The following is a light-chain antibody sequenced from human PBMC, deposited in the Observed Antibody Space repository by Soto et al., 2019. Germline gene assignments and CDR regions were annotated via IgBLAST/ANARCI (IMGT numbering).Light chain of an antibody. CDR3: QHYGSLVLT. CDR1: QSVSSTY. CDR2: GAS. V-gene: IGKV3-20*01. Sequence: EIVLTQSPGTLSLSPGERATLSCRASQSVSSTYLAWYQQKPGQAPRLLIYGASSRATGIPDRFSGSGSGTDFTLTISRLEPEDFAVYSCQHYGSLVLTFGGGTQVEIK. J-gene: IGKJ4*01.